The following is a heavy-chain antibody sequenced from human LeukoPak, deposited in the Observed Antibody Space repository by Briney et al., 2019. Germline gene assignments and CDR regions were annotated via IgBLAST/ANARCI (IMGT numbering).Heavy chain of an antibody. CDR1: GGSISSSSYY. CDR3: ARPVPSRLGWFDP. V-gene: IGHV4-39*01. CDR2: IYYSGST. Sequence: SETLSLTCTVSGGSISSSSYYWGWIRQPPGKGLEWFGSIYYSGSTYYNPSLKSRVTISVDTSKNQFSLKLTSVTAADTAVYYCARPVPSRLGWFDPWGQGTLVTVSS. D-gene: IGHD1-1*01. J-gene: IGHJ5*02.